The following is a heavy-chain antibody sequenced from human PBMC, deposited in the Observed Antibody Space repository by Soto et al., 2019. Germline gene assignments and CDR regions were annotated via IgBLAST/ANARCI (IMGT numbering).Heavy chain of an antibody. CDR2: MWSDGSNK. CDR3: ARDGDSSGHYSQFDY. Sequence: QVQVEESGGGVVQAGRSLRLSCAASGFTFSSYGMHWVRQAPGKGLEWVAVMWSDGSNKYYADSVKGRFTISRDNSKNKLNLQMNSLTAEDTAVYYCARDGDSSGHYSQFDYWGQGTLVTVPS. CDR1: GFTFSSYG. V-gene: IGHV3-33*01. J-gene: IGHJ4*02. D-gene: IGHD3-22*01.